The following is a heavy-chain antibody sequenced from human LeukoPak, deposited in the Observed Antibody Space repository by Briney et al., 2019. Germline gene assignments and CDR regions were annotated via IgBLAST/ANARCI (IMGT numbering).Heavy chain of an antibody. Sequence: GGSLRLSCTVSGFTVSSNSMSWVRQAPGKGLEWVLFIYSENTHYSDSVKGRFTISRDNSKNTLYLQMNSLRAEDTAVYYCARGPSGYHNTGGQGTLVTVSS. J-gene: IGHJ4*02. CDR1: GFTVSSNS. CDR2: IYSENT. V-gene: IGHV3-53*01. CDR3: ARGPSGYHNT. D-gene: IGHD5-12*01.